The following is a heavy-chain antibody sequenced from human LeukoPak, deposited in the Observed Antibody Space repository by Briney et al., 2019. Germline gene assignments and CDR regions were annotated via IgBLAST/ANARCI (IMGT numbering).Heavy chain of an antibody. CDR3: ARGPHSYDSGGNYNVREFDY. J-gene: IGHJ4*02. CDR1: GFTFNSYA. CDR2: INHSGRT. D-gene: IGHD3-10*01. Sequence: SGGSLRLSCAASGFTFNSYAMTWIRQAPGKGLEWIGEINHSGRTNYNPSLKSRVTISVDTFKNQFSLQLKSMTAADTAVFYCARGPHSYDSGGNYNVREFDYWGQGTLVTVSS. V-gene: IGHV4-34*01.